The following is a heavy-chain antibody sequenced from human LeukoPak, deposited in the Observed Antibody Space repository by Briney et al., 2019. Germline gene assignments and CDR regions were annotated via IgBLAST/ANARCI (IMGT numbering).Heavy chain of an antibody. Sequence: PGGSLRLSCAASGFTFSSYGMTWVRQAPGKGLEWVSIISGGGDDTYYADSVKGRFTISRDNSKNTVYLQMSSLRAEDTAVYYCAKEEELPYQLLSWGQGTLVTVSS. D-gene: IGHD2-2*01. V-gene: IGHV3-23*01. CDR1: GFTFSSYG. J-gene: IGHJ4*02. CDR3: AKEEELPYQLLS. CDR2: ISGGGDDT.